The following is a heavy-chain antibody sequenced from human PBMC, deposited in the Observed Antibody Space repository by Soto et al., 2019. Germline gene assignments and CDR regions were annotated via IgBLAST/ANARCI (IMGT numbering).Heavy chain of an antibody. CDR3: TRGETIQFDC. J-gene: IGHJ4*02. CDR1: GFSFSDSA. V-gene: IGHV3-73*02. Sequence: EVQLVESGGGLVQPGGSLKLSCAASGFSFSDSAMHWVRQASGKGLEWVGRIRSKANNYATAYAASVKGRFTISRDASKNTAYLQMNSLKAEETAVYYCTRGETIQFDCWGQGTLVTVSS. D-gene: IGHD3-10*01. CDR2: IRSKANNYAT.